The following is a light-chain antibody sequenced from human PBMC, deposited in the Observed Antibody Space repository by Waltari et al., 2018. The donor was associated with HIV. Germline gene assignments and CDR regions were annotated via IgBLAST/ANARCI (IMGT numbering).Light chain of an antibody. V-gene: IGKV3-11*01. CDR3: QQRYNWPQT. J-gene: IGKJ1*01. CDR1: QSVSSY. CDR2: DAS. Sequence: EIVLTQSPATLSLSPGERATLSCRASQSVSSYLAWYQQKPGQAPRLLIYDASNRATGSPARFSGSGSGTDFTLTISSLEPEDFAVYYCQQRYNWPQTFGQGTKVEIK.